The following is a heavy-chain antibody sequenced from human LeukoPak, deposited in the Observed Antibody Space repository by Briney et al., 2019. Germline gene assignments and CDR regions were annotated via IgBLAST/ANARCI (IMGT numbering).Heavy chain of an antibody. V-gene: IGHV3-23*01. CDR1: GFTFSSYA. J-gene: IGHJ1*01. CDR3: AKAYYYDSSGYYYVRYFQH. Sequence: GGSLRLSCAASGFTFSSYAMGWVRQAPGKGLEWVSAITASGGNTYYADSVKGRFTISRDNSKNTLYLQMNSLRAEDTAVYYCAKAYYYDSSGYYYVRYFQHWGQGTLVTVSS. D-gene: IGHD3-22*01. CDR2: ITASGGNT.